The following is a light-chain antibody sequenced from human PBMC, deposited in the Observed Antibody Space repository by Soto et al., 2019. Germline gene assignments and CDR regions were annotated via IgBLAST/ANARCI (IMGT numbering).Light chain of an antibody. Sequence: QSVLTQSPSASASLGASVKLTCTLSSGHSSYTIAWHQQQPEKGPRYLMTLNSDGSHSKGDGIPDRFSGSSSGAERYLSISSLQSEDEADYYCQTWGTGIEVFGGGTTLTVL. CDR3: QTWGTGIEV. J-gene: IGLJ3*02. CDR2: LNSDGSH. CDR1: SGHSSYT. V-gene: IGLV4-69*01.